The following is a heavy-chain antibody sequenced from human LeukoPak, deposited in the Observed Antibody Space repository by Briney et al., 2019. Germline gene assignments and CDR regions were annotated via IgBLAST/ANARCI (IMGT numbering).Heavy chain of an antibody. CDR2: IYYSGRT. J-gene: IGHJ5*02. Sequence: SETLSLTCTVSGGSISSYYWGWIRQPPGKGLEWIGSIYYSGRTSYNPSLKSRVTISVDTSKNQFSLKLRSVTAADTAVYYCARALGRLSWFDPWGQGTLVSVSS. CDR1: GGSISSYY. CDR3: ARALGRLSWFDP. V-gene: IGHV4-39*07. D-gene: IGHD7-27*01.